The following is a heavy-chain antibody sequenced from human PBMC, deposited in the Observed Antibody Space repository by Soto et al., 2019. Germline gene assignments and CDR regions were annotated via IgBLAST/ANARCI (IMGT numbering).Heavy chain of an antibody. V-gene: IGHV4-61*01. CDR3: ARDGVGRYCSGGSCYSNAFDI. CDR1: GGSVSSGSYY. CDR2: IYYSGST. Sequence: QVQLQESGPGLVKPSETLSLTCTVSGGSVSSGSYYWSWIRQPPGKGLEWIGYIYYSGSTNYNPSPKSRVTISVDTSKNQFALKLSSVTAADTAVYYCARDGVGRYCSGGSCYSNAFDIWGQGTMVTVSS. D-gene: IGHD2-15*01. J-gene: IGHJ3*02.